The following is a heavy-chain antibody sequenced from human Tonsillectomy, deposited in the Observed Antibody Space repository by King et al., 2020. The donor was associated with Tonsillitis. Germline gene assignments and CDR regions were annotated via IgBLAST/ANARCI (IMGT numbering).Heavy chain of an antibody. Sequence: VQLVESGGGLVQPGGSLRLSCAASGFIFSNYVMNWVRQAPGKGLEWVSSIGGSGDATYYADSVKGRFTISRDNSKNTLYLQMNSLRAEDTAVYYCAKDHVTSGWWDFDYWGQGTLVTVSS. V-gene: IGHV3-23*04. J-gene: IGHJ4*02. CDR3: AKDHVTSGWWDFDY. CDR2: IGGSGDAT. CDR1: GFIFSNYV. D-gene: IGHD6-19*01.